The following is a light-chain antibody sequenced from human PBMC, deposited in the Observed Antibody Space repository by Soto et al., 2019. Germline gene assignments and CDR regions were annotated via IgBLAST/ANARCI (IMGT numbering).Light chain of an antibody. J-gene: IGLJ2*01. CDR2: RNS. CDR1: SSNIESNF. V-gene: IGLV1-47*01. Sequence: QLVLTQPPSASGTPGQRVTISCSGSSSNIESNFVYWYQQFPGTAPRLLIYRNSQRPSGVPDRFSGSKSGTSASLAISALRSEDEADYYCTVWDDSLRGRLFGGGTKVTVL. CDR3: TVWDDSLRGRL.